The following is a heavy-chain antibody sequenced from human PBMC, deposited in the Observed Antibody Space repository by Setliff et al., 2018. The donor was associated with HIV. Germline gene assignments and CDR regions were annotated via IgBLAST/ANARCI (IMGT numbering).Heavy chain of an antibody. CDR3: ARLGSGWSDSYYYAMDV. CDR2: ISPYNGHT. CDR1: GYTFKTYG. V-gene: IGHV1-18*01. Sequence: ASVKVSCKASGYTFKTYGISWVRQAPGHGLEWMGWISPYNGHTNYAQNFQSRVTMTIDTSTSRAYMELKSLTSDDTAAYFCARLGSGWSDSYYYAMDVWGQGTTVTVSS. J-gene: IGHJ6*02. D-gene: IGHD6-19*01.